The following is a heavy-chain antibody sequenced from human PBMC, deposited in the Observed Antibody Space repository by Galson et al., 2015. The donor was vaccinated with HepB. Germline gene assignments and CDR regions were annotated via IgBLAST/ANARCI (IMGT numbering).Heavy chain of an antibody. CDR3: ARDPAYCGGDCYSDY. D-gene: IGHD2-21*01. J-gene: IGHJ4*02. CDR2: INSDGSST. V-gene: IGHV3-74*01. CDR1: GFTFSSYW. Sequence: SLRLSCAASGFTFSSYWMHWVRQAPGKGLVWVSRINSDGSSTSYADSVKGRFTISRDNAKNTLYLQMNSLRAEDTAVYYCARDPAYCGGDCYSDYWGQGTLVTVSS.